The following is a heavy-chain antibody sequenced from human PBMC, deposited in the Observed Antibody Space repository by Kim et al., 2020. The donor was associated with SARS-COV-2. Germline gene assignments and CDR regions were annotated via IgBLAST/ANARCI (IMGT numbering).Heavy chain of an antibody. CDR1: GFTFSSKT. D-gene: IGHD6-19*01. CDR2: ISSSGNYT. Sequence: GGSLRLSCAASGFTFSSKTMNWVRQAPGKGLEWVSSISSSGNYTYYTDSVKGRFTVSRDNAKNSLYLQMNSLGAEDTSVYYCARDGAIAVAGTVDYWGQGTLVTVSS. V-gene: IGHV3-21*01. CDR3: ARDGAIAVAGTVDY. J-gene: IGHJ4*02.